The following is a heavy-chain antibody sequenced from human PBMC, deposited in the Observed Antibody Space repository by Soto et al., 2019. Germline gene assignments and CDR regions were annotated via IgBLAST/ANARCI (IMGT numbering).Heavy chain of an antibody. CDR3: ARDRQVPYGYGMDV. D-gene: IGHD2-2*01. CDR1: GFTFRSYG. J-gene: IGHJ6*02. V-gene: IGHV3-33*01. Sequence: GGSLRLSCAASGFTFRSYGIHWVRQAPGKGLEWVALIWFDGSKKYYVDSVKGRFAVSRDNSKNTLYLQMNSLRVEDTAVYYCARDRQVPYGYGMDVWGQGTTVTGSS. CDR2: IWFDGSKK.